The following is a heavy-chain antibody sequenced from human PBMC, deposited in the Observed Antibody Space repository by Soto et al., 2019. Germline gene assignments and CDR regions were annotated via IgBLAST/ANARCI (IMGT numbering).Heavy chain of an antibody. V-gene: IGHV3-23*01. Sequence: EVQLLESGGGLVQPGGSLRLSCVASGFTFSNYAMSWVRQAPGTVLQWVSTISGSDGTTYYADSVKGRLTISRDNSKNTLYLQMNSRRAEDTAVYYCAKDKKHGPGSYTYYYFYYGMDVWGPGTTVTVYS. CDR3: AKDKKHGPGSYTYYYFYYGMDV. D-gene: IGHD3-10*01. CDR1: GFTFSNYA. CDR2: ISGSDGTT. J-gene: IGHJ6*02.